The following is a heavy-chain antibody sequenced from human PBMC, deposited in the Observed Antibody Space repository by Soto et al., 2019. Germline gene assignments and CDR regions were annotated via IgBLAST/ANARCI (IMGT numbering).Heavy chain of an antibody. CDR1: GGTFSSYA. CDR2: INAGNGNT. V-gene: IGHV1-3*01. J-gene: IGHJ3*02. D-gene: IGHD2-21*01. Sequence: GASVKVSCKASGGTFSSYAMHWVRQAPGQRLEWMGWINAGNGNTKYSQKFQGRVTITRDTSASTAYMELSSLRSEDTAVYYCASILWWPGAFDIWGQGTMVTVSS. CDR3: ASILWWPGAFDI.